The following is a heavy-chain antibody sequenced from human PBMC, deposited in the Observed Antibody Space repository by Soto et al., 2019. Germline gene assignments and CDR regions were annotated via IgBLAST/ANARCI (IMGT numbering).Heavy chain of an antibody. J-gene: IGHJ3*02. Sequence: PGESLKISCKGSGYSFTGYWIAWVRQMPGQGLEWMGIIYPGDSDTRYSPSFQGQVTISADKSISTAYLQWNRLKASDTAMYYCERHYGDYGVIWGQGTMVTVSS. V-gene: IGHV5-51*01. D-gene: IGHD4-17*01. CDR2: IYPGDSDT. CDR1: GYSFTGYW. CDR3: ERHYGDYGVI.